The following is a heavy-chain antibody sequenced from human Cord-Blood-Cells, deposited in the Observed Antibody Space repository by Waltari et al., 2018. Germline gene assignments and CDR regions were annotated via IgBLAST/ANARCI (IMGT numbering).Heavy chain of an antibody. V-gene: IGHV1-69*01. CDR1: GGTFSSYA. D-gene: IGHD3-22*01. Sequence: QVQLVQSGAEVKKPGSSVKVSCKASGGTFSSYAISWVRQAPGQGLEWMGGIIPIFGTANYAQKFQGRVTITADESTSTAYMELSSLRSEDTAVYYCASPHRYYYDSSGPAAFDIWGQGTMVTVSS. CDR2: IIPIFGTA. J-gene: IGHJ3*02. CDR3: ASPHRYYYDSSGPAAFDI.